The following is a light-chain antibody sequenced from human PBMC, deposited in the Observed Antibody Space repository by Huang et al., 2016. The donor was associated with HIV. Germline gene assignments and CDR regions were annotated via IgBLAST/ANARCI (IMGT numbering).Light chain of an antibody. CDR2: ATS. V-gene: IGKV1-39*01. J-gene: IGKJ2*01. Sequence: DIQMTQSPSSLSASVGDRVTITCRASQSISSYLNWYQQKPGKAPQLLIYATSSLQSGVPSRFSGSGSGTDFTLTISSLQPEDFVTYYCQQSYSTQYTFGQGTKLEIK. CDR3: QQSYSTQYT. CDR1: QSISSY.